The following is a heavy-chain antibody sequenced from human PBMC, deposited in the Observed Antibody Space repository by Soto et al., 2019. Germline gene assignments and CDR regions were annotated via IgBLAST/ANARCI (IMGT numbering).Heavy chain of an antibody. D-gene: IGHD1-26*01. CDR3: AKDVVVGATTGLGDYYYYYGMAV. CDR2: ISYDGSNK. CDR1: GFTFSSYG. V-gene: IGHV3-30*18. Sequence: GGSLRLSCAASGFTFSSYGMHWVRQAPGKGLEWVAVISYDGSNKYYADSVKGRFTISRDNSKNTLYLQMNSLRAEDTAVYYCAKDVVVGATTGLGDYYYYYGMAVWGQGTKVTVSS. J-gene: IGHJ6*02.